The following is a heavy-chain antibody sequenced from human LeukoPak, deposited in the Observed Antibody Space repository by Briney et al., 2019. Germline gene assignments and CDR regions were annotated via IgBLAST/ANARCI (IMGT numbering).Heavy chain of an antibody. CDR2: ISFHGSQE. D-gene: IGHD4-17*01. J-gene: IGHJ5*02. CDR1: GFTFDRFG. V-gene: IGHV3-30*18. Sequence: GGSLRLSCAASGFTFDRFGMHWVRQAPGKGLEWVALISFHGSQEDYADSVKGRFTISRDNSKNTLYLQMNSLRAEDTAVYYCAKDSSLYGDYPPYNWFDPWGQGTLVTVSS. CDR3: AKDSSLYGDYPPYNWFDP.